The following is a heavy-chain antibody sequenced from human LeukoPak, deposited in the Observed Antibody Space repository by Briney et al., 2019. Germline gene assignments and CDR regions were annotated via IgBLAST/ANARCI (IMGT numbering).Heavy chain of an antibody. CDR2: IYYGGST. V-gene: IGHV4-59*08. D-gene: IGHD3-22*01. Sequence: SETLSLTCTVSGGSISSYYWSWIRQPPGKGLEWIGYIYYGGSTNYNPSLKSRVTISVDTSKNQFSLKLSSVTAADTAVYYCARRVDDSSGYYGGYFDYWGQGTLVTVSS. CDR1: GGSISSYY. J-gene: IGHJ4*02. CDR3: ARRVDDSSGYYGGYFDY.